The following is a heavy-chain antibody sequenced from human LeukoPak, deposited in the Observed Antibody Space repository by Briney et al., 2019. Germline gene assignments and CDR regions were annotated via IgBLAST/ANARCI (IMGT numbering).Heavy chain of an antibody. J-gene: IGHJ4*02. D-gene: IGHD3-3*01. Sequence: ASVKVSCKASGYTFTSYGISWVRQAPGQGLEWMGWISAYNGNTNYAQKLQGRVTMTTDTSTSTAYMELRSLRSDDTAVYYCAGDSWSGHCPQYWGQGTLVTVSS. CDR2: ISAYNGNT. CDR1: GYTFTSYG. CDR3: AGDSWSGHCPQY. V-gene: IGHV1-18*01.